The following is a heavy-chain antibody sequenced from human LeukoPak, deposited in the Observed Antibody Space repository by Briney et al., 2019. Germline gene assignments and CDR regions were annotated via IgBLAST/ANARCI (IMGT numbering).Heavy chain of an antibody. Sequence: GGSLRLSCAASGFTFSTYSMRWVRQAPGKGLEWVAVISYVGSNKYYADSVKGRFTISRDDSKNTLYLQMNSVRVEDTAMYYCARVHSSGWYSIDYWGQGTLVTVSS. CDR3: ARVHSSGWYSIDY. CDR1: GFTFSTYS. J-gene: IGHJ4*02. V-gene: IGHV3-30-3*01. CDR2: ISYVGSNK. D-gene: IGHD6-19*01.